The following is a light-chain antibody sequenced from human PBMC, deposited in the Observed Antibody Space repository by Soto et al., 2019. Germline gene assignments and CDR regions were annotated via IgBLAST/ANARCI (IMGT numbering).Light chain of an antibody. V-gene: IGKV1-27*01. CDR1: QGINTF. CDR3: QKYDSAPYT. J-gene: IGKJ2*01. CDR2: GAS. Sequence: DIQMTQSPSSLSASGGDRVTITCRASQGINTFLAWYQQKAGKVPNLLIYGASNLQSGVPSRFSGSGSGTDFTLTISSLQPEDVATYYCQKYDSAPYTFGQGTKLEIK.